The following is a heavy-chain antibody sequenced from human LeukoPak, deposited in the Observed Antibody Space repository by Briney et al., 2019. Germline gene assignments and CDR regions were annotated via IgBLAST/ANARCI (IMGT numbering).Heavy chain of an antibody. J-gene: IGHJ4*02. CDR1: GGTFSSYA. V-gene: IGHV1-69*04. Sequence: GASVKVSCKASGGTFSSYAISWVRQAPGQGLEWMGRIIPILGIANYAQKFQGRVTITADKSTSTAYMELSSLRSEDTAVYYCARNPTVTLDPFDYWGQGTLVTVSS. D-gene: IGHD4-17*01. CDR2: IIPILGIA. CDR3: ARNPTVTLDPFDY.